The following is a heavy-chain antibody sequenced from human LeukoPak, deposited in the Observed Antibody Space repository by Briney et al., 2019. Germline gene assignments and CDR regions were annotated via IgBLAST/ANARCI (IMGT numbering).Heavy chain of an antibody. CDR2: ISSGSSTT. J-gene: IGHJ6*02. V-gene: IGHV3-48*02. CDR1: GFTFSSYS. CDR3: AGARTYYYAMDV. Sequence: GGSLRLSCAASGFTFSSYSMNWVRQAPGKGLEWVSYISSGSSTTYYVDSVKGRFTISRDNAKNSLYLQMDSLRDEDTAVYYCAGARTYYYAMDVWGQGTTVTVSS.